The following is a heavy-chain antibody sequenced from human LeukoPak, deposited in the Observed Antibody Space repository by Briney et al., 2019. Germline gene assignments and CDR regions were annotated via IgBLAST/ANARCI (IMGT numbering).Heavy chain of an antibody. J-gene: IGHJ2*01. V-gene: IGHV1-69*05. CDR2: IIPIFGTA. D-gene: IGHD5-24*01. CDR3: AREGRWVQLPWYFDL. Sequence: SVKVSCKASGGTFSSYAISWVRQAPGQGLEWMGGIIPIFGTANYAQKFQGRVTITTDESTSTAYMELSSLRSEDTAVYYCAREGRWVQLPWYFDLWGRGTLVTVSS. CDR1: GGTFSSYA.